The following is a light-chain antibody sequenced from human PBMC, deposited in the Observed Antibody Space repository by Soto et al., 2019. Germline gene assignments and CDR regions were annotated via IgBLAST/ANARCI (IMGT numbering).Light chain of an antibody. CDR1: QSVSRN. V-gene: IGKV3-15*01. Sequence: EVVLTQSPATLSVSPGDRATLSCRASQSVSRNLAWYQQKPGQAPRLLIYGASTRATGVPARFSGSGSATEFTLSISSLQPEDSATYYCQQANNFPRTFGQGTKVEIK. CDR3: QQANNFPRT. CDR2: GAS. J-gene: IGKJ1*01.